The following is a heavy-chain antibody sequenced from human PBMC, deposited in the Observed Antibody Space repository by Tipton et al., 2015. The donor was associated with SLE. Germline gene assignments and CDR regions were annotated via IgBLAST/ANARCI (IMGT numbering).Heavy chain of an antibody. CDR3: AREGNYYDSSGLFDY. V-gene: IGHV3-21*03. J-gene: IGHJ4*02. D-gene: IGHD3-22*01. CDR2: ISRSSSYI. CDR1: GSTFSSYT. Sequence: SLRLSCAASGSTFSSYTMNWVRQAPGKGLEWVSSISRSSSYIYYADSVKGRFTISRDNAKNSLYLQMNSLRAEDTAVYYCAREGNYYDSSGLFDYWGQGTLVTVSS.